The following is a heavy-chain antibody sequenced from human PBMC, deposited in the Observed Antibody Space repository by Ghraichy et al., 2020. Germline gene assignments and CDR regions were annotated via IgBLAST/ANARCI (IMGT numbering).Heavy chain of an antibody. CDR2: INHSGST. V-gene: IGHV4-34*01. J-gene: IGHJ6*02. D-gene: IGHD2-2*02. CDR3: ARGPAAIRRYYYYYGMDV. Sequence: SETLSLTCAVYGGSFSGYYWSWIRQPPGKGLEWIGEINHSGSTNYNPSLKSRVTISVDTSKNQFSLKLSSVTAADTAVYYCARGPAAIRRYYYYYGMDVWGQGTTVTVSS. CDR1: GGSFSGYY.